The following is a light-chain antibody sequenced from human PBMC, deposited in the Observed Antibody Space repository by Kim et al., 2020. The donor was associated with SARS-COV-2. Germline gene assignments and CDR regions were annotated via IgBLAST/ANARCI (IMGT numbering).Light chain of an antibody. CDR3: SSYTSSSTYV. CDR1: SSDVGGYNY. V-gene: IGLV2-14*01. Sequence: QSALTQPASVSGSPGQSITISCTGTSSDVGGYNYVSWYQQHPGKAPKLMIYDVSKRPSGVSNRFSGSKSGNTASLTISGLQAEDEADYYCSSYTSSSTYVVGTGTKVNVL. CDR2: DVS. J-gene: IGLJ1*01.